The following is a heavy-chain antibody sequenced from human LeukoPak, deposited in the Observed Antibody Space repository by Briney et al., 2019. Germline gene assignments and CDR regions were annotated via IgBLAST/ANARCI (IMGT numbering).Heavy chain of an antibody. V-gene: IGHV4-59*01. D-gene: IGHD6-25*01. CDR2: IFYSGST. Sequence: PSETLSLTCTVSGGSICSYYWNWIRQPPGKGLEWVGYIFYSGSTNYNPSLKSRVTISIDTSKNQFSLKLSAVTAADTAVYYCARGGPAALGPVDLWGRGTLVSVSS. CDR3: ARGGPAALGPVDL. J-gene: IGHJ2*01. CDR1: GGSICSYY.